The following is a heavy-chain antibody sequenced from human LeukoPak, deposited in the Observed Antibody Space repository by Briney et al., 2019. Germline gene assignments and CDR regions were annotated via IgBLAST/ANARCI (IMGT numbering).Heavy chain of an antibody. CDR1: GGSISSSSFY. V-gene: IGHV4-39*07. J-gene: IGHJ4*02. CDR2: IYSRGST. Sequence: PSETLSLTCTVSGGSISSSSFYWGWIRQPPGKGLEWIGNIYSRGSTYYNPSLKSRVTISVDTSKNLFSLILTSVTAADTAVYYCARDHNGVNLGIWDYFEYWGQGTLVTVSS. D-gene: IGHD2-8*01. CDR3: ARDHNGVNLGIWDYFEY.